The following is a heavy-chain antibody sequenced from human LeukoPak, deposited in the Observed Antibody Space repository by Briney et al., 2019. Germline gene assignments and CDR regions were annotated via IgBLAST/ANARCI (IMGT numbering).Heavy chain of an antibody. CDR3: AKKTPGNYPYDY. V-gene: IGHV1-69*04. J-gene: IGHJ4*02. CDR1: GGTFSSYA. D-gene: IGHD3-22*01. Sequence: SVKVSCKASGGTFSSYAISWVRQAPGQGLEWMGRIIPILGIANYAQKFQGRVTITADKSTSTAYMELSSLRSEDTAVYYCAKKTPGNYPYDYWGQGTLVTVSP. CDR2: IIPILGIA.